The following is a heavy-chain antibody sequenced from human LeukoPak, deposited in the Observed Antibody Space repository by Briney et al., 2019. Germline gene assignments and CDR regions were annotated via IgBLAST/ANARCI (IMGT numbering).Heavy chain of an antibody. CDR1: GFTVSINY. Sequence: GGSLRLSCAASGFTVSINYMNWVRQTPGKGLEWVSVIYGGGATYYADPVKGRFTISRDNSKNTLYLQMNSLRPEDTAVYYCVRQMGMGVDSWGQGTLVTVSS. V-gene: IGHV3-53*01. CDR2: IYGGGAT. CDR3: VRQMGMGVDS. D-gene: IGHD3-16*01. J-gene: IGHJ4*02.